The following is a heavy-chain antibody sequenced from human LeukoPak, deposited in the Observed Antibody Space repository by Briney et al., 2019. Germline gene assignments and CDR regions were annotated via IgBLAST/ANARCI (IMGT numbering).Heavy chain of an antibody. CDR2: VYHSGIP. CDR3: AREWQYQFDY. V-gene: IGHV4-39*07. J-gene: IGHJ4*02. Sequence: SETLSLTCTVSGGSISSSSYYWGWIRQPPGKGLEWIGSVYHSGIPYYTPSLKSRVSISVDTSKNQFSLKVTSVTAADTAVYYCAREWQYQFDYWGQGSLATVSS. CDR1: GGSISSSSYY. D-gene: IGHD4-11*01.